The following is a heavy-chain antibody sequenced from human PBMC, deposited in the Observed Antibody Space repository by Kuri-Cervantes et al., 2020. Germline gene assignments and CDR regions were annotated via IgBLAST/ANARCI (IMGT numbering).Heavy chain of an antibody. D-gene: IGHD2/OR15-2a*01. CDR3: AKRVFPNNYFDY. CDR1: GFTFSNYG. Sequence: GESLKISCVVSGFTFSNYGMSWVRQAPGKGLQWVSSIIGSGANTYYPDSVKGRFTISRDNSKNTLYLQMNSPRAEDTAVYYCAKRVFPNNYFDYWGQGTLVTVSS. V-gene: IGHV3-23*01. CDR2: IIGSGANT. J-gene: IGHJ4*02.